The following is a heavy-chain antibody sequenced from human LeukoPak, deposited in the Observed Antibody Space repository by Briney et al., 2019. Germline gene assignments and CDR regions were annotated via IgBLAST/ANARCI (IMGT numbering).Heavy chain of an antibody. CDR2: IYYSGST. CDR1: GGSISSYY. J-gene: IGHJ4*02. Sequence: SETLSLTCTVSGGSISSYYWSWIRQPPGKGLEWIGYIYYSGSTNYNPSLKSRVTISVDTSKNQFSLELSSVTAADTAVYYCARYSSSSGYFDYWGQGTLVTASS. D-gene: IGHD6-6*01. V-gene: IGHV4-59*01. CDR3: ARYSSSSGYFDY.